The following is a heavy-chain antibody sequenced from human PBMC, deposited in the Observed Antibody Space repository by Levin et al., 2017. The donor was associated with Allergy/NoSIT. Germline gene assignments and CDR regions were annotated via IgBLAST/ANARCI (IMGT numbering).Heavy chain of an antibody. CDR2: ISAYNGNT. J-gene: IGHJ4*02. D-gene: IGHD3-22*01. CDR3: TDSPYYYDSSGYHPWVH. Sequence: GASVKVSCKASGYTFTSYGISWVRQAPGQGLEWMGWISAYNGNTNYAQKLQGRVTMTTDTSTSTAYMELRSLRSDDTAVYYCTDSPYYYDSSGYHPWVHWGQGTLVTVSS. CDR1: GYTFTSYG. V-gene: IGHV1-18*01.